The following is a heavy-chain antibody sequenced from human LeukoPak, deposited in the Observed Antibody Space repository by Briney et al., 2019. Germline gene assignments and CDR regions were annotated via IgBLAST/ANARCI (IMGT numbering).Heavy chain of an antibody. V-gene: IGHV3-21*04. Sequence: GGSLRLSCAAYGFTFSSYSMNWVRQAPGKGLEWVSFISTSSSYIYYADSEKGRFTISRDNAKNSLYLEMNSLRAEDTALYYCARLGTGYCSTSSCHSQFDYWGQGTLVTVSS. CDR2: ISTSSSYI. J-gene: IGHJ4*02. CDR1: GFTFSSYS. CDR3: ARLGTGYCSTSSCHSQFDY. D-gene: IGHD2-2*01.